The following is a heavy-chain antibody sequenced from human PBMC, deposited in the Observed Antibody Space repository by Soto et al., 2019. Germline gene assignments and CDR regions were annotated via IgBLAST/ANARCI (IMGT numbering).Heavy chain of an antibody. J-gene: IGHJ6*02. CDR3: ATDRVAAVIYGMDV. V-gene: IGHV1-24*01. Sequence: ASVKVSCKVSGYTLTELPMHWVRQAPGKGLEWMGGFDPEDGGTIYAQKFQGRVTMTEDTSTDTAYMELSSLRSEDTAVYYCATDRVAAVIYGMDVWGQGTTVTASS. CDR1: GYTLTELP. CDR2: FDPEDGGT. D-gene: IGHD6-13*01.